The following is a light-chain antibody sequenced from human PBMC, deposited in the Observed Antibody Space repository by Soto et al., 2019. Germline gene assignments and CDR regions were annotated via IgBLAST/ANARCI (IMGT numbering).Light chain of an antibody. Sequence: EIVMTQSPATLSLSPGERATLSCRASQSVNSNLAWYQQKAGQAPRLLIYGTSTRATGIPARFSGSGSGTDFILPISSLQFEDFAVYSCKQYNNWPRTFGQGPRWKSN. CDR1: QSVNSN. CDR3: KQYNNWPRT. CDR2: GTS. V-gene: IGKV3-15*01. J-gene: IGKJ1*01.